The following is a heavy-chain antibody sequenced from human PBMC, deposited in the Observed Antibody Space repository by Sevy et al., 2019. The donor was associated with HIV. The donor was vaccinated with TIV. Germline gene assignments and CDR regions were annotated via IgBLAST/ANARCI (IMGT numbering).Heavy chain of an antibody. CDR2: IYYNGNT. Sequence: SETLSLTCTVSGGSITSLYWGWIRQPPGKGLEWIANIYYNGNTNYNPSLKSRVTISLDTSKNQFSLRLSSVPAADTAIYYCGGENAWGRGYSWGQGTLVTVSS. V-gene: IGHV4-59*08. J-gene: IGHJ4*02. CDR1: GGSITSLY. CDR3: GGENAWGRGYS. D-gene: IGHD1-26*01.